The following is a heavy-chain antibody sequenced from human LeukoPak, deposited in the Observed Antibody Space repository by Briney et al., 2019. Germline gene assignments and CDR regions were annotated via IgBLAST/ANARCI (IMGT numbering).Heavy chain of an antibody. J-gene: IGHJ4*02. CDR2: ITTSSTYI. CDR3: ARGEGYYASGSYYIDY. D-gene: IGHD3-10*01. Sequence: PGGSLRLSCAASGFNFSSYTMNWVRQAPGKGLEWVSSITTSSTYIYYADSVRGRSTISRDNAKNSLYLRMSSLRVEDTAVYYCARGEGYYASGSYYIDYWGQGTLVTVSS. CDR1: GFNFSSYT. V-gene: IGHV3-21*01.